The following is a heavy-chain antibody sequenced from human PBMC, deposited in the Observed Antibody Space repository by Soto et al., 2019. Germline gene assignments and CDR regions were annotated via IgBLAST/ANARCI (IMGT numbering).Heavy chain of an antibody. CDR2: ISGGVSNT. CDR3: AKDSNKYSSSLRGRYFDY. D-gene: IGHD4-4*01. Sequence: GGSLRLSCSASGFPVSSYVMSWVRQAPGKGLEWVSGISGGVSNTFYADYVKGRFTISRDNSKNTLLLQMNSLGAEDTAVYYCAKDSNKYSSSLRGRYFDYWGQGIGVTVSS. J-gene: IGHJ4*02. CDR1: GFPVSSYV. V-gene: IGHV3-23*01.